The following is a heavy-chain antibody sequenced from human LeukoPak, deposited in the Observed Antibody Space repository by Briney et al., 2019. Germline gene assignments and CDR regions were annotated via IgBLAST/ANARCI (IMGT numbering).Heavy chain of an antibody. D-gene: IGHD5-18*01. CDR1: GFTFDDYA. V-gene: IGHV3-9*01. CDR2: ISWNSGSI. CDR3: AKDKQLWSLGYYFDY. J-gene: IGHJ4*02. Sequence: GGSLRLSCAASGFTFDDYAMHWVRRAPGKGLEWVSGISWNSGSIGYADSVKGRFTISRDNAKNSLYLQMNSLRAEDTALYYCAKDKQLWSLGYYFDYWGQGTLVTVSS.